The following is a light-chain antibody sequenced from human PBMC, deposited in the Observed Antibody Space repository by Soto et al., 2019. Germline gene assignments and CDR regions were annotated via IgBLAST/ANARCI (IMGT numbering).Light chain of an antibody. J-gene: IGLJ1*01. CDR1: IRDVGGYSY. CDR2: EVN. V-gene: IGLV2-14*01. Sequence: QSALTQPASVSGSPGQSITISCTGAIRDVGGYSYVSWYQQYPGKAPKLIIFEVNVRPSGVSDRFSGSKSGNTASLTISGLQAEDAADYFCSDTTTSALAVFGTGTKVTVL. CDR3: SDTTTSALAV.